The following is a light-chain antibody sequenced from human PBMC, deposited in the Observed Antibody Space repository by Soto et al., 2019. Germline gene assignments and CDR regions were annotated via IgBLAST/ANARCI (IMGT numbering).Light chain of an antibody. Sequence: QSVLTQPPSASGTPGQRVTISCSGSSSNIEKNYVYWYQQLPGAAPKLLIYRKNLRPSGVPDRFSGSKSGTSASLAISGLRSEDEADYYCAAWDDSLSGFVFGTGTKVT. CDR1: SSNIEKNY. CDR3: AAWDDSLSGFV. V-gene: IGLV1-47*01. J-gene: IGLJ1*01. CDR2: RKN.